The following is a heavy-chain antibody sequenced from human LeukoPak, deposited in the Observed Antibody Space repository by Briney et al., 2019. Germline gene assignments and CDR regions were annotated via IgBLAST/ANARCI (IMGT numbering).Heavy chain of an antibody. Sequence: SGTLSLTCAVYGGSFSGYYWSWIRQPPGKGLEWIGEINHSGSTNYNPSLKSRVTISVDTSKNQFSLKLSSVTAADTAVYYCARGRGEENCSSTSCYLFDYWGQGTLVTVSS. D-gene: IGHD2-2*01. J-gene: IGHJ4*02. CDR3: ARGRGEENCSSTSCYLFDY. CDR1: GGSFSGYY. V-gene: IGHV4-34*01. CDR2: INHSGST.